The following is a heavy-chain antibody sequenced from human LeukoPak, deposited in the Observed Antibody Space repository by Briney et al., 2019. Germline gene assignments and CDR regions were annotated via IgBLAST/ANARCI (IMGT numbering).Heavy chain of an antibody. J-gene: IGHJ4*02. Sequence: PGGSLRLSCVASGVTLSNYAMSWARQAPGKGLEWVSGISSSGSGGNTYYADSVKGRFTISRDNSKNTLYLQMNSLRAEDTAVYYCAKVDTSGWYNYWGQGTLVTVSS. V-gene: IGHV3-23*01. D-gene: IGHD6-19*01. CDR2: ISSSGSGGNT. CDR3: AKVDTSGWYNY. CDR1: GVTLSNYA.